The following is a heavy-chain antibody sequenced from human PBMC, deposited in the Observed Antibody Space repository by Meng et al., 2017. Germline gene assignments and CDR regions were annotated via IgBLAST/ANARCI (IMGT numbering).Heavy chain of an antibody. Sequence: LREAVAGLLKPSGALSITVVVSSGFISGSNWWSWVRQPPGKGLEWIGEIYHSGSTNYNPSLKSRVTISVDKSKNQFSLKLSSVTAADTAVYYCARIGDWGSTRYFDYWGQGTLVTVSS. CDR1: SGFISGSNW. CDR3: ARIGDWGSTRYFDY. V-gene: IGHV4-4*02. J-gene: IGHJ4*02. CDR2: IYHSGST. D-gene: IGHD7-27*01.